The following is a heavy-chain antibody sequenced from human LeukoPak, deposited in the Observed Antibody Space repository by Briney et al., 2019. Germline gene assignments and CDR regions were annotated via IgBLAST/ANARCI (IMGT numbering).Heavy chain of an antibody. CDR2: IYYSGST. V-gene: IGHV4-61*05. CDR1: GGSISSSSSY. CDR3: ARANSSGYYYLPYYYYYMDV. Sequence: SETLSLTCSVSGGSISSSSSYWGWIRQPPGKGLEWIGYIYYSGSTNYNPSLKSRVTISVDTSKNQFSLKLSSVTAADTAVYYCARANSSGYYYLPYYYYYMDVWGKGTTVTISS. D-gene: IGHD3-22*01. J-gene: IGHJ6*03.